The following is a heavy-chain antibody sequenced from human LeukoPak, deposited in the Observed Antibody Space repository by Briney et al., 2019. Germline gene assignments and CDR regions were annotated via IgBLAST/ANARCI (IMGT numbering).Heavy chain of an antibody. V-gene: IGHV1-46*01. Sequence: ASVKVSCKASGYTFTSYYMHWVRQAPGQGLEWMGIINPSGGSTSYAQKFQGRVTMTRGTSTSTVYMELSSLRSEDTAVYYCARPTYYYDSSGYALYYFDYWGQGTLVTVSS. CDR3: ARPTYYYDSSGYALYYFDY. J-gene: IGHJ4*02. CDR1: GYTFTSYY. CDR2: INPSGGST. D-gene: IGHD3-22*01.